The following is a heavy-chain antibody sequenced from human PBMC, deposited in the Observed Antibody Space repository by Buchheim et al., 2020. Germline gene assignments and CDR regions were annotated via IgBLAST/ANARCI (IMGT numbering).Heavy chain of an antibody. J-gene: IGHJ4*02. CDR2: ISSSSDAI. CDR3: AFLTFTDFWRE. D-gene: IGHD3-3*01. V-gene: IGHV3-48*04. Sequence: EVQLVESGGGLVQPGGSLRLSCAASGFTFSSYSMNWVRQAPGKGLEWVSYISSSSDAIHYADSVKGRFTISRDNAKNSLYLQMNSLRAEDTAVYFCAFLTFTDFWREWGQGTL. CDR1: GFTFSSYS.